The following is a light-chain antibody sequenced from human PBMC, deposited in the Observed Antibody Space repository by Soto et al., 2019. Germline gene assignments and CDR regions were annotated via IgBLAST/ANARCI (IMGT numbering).Light chain of an antibody. J-gene: IGLJ1*01. CDR3: CSYAGSYTPPYV. V-gene: IGLV2-11*01. CDR1: SSDVGGYNY. CDR2: DVS. Sequence: QSALTQPRSVSGSPGQSVTISCTGTSSDVGGYNYVSWYQQHPGKAHKLMIYDVSKRPSGVPDRFSGSKSGNTASLTISGLQAEDEAHYSCCSYAGSYTPPYVFGTGTKVTV.